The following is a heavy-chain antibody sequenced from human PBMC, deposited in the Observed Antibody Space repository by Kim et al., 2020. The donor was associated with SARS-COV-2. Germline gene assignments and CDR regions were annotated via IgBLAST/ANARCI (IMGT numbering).Heavy chain of an antibody. Sequence: GGSLRLSCAASGFTFSSYSMNWVRQAPGKGLEWVSYISSSSSTIYYADSVKGRFTISRDNAKNSLYLQMNSLRDEDTAVYYCAKPLYYYDSSGYYYYYYGMDVWGHGTTVTVSS. CDR2: ISSSSSTI. V-gene: IGHV3-48*02. D-gene: IGHD3-22*01. CDR1: GFTFSSYS. CDR3: AKPLYYYDSSGYYYYYYGMDV. J-gene: IGHJ6*02.